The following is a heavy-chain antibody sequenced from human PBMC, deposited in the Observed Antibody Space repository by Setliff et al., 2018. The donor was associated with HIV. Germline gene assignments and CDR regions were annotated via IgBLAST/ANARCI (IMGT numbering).Heavy chain of an antibody. CDR3: ARDSGGDLLDQ. J-gene: IGHJ4*02. CDR2: ISYDGNSK. CDR1: GFSLRSYP. Sequence: GGSLRLSCAVSGFSLRSYPMHWVRQAPGKGLEWVALISYDGNSKFYAESVRGRFTISRDSSKNTLYLQLNSLKSEDTAIYYCARDSGGDLLDQWGQGTLVTVSS. D-gene: IGHD1-26*01. V-gene: IGHV3-30*03.